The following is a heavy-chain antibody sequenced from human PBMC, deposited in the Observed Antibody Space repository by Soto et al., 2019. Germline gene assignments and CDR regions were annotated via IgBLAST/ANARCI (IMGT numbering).Heavy chain of an antibody. Sequence: RGGSLRLSFAAPGLTFRAFAMSWVRQSRGRGLEWGSTIGALVSTAFYADSVKGRFTISRDNSKNTLYLQMNSLRAEDTAVYYCASLLGAYDFWSGPVNPEDAFDIWGQGTMVTVSS. V-gene: IGHV3-23*01. CDR3: ASLLGAYDFWSGPVNPEDAFDI. CDR1: GLTFRAFA. J-gene: IGHJ3*02. CDR2: IGALVSTA. D-gene: IGHD3-3*01.